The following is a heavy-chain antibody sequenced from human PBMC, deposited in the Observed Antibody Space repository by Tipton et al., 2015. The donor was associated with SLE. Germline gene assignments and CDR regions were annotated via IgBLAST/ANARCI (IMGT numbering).Heavy chain of an antibody. CDR1: GGSISGNY. CDR3: ARGITTWIDGRPYYYYGVDV. V-gene: IGHV4-4*07. J-gene: IGHJ6*02. D-gene: IGHD1-1*01. CDR2: IYCSGNT. Sequence: TLSLTCTVSGGSISGNYWSWVRQTGGTGLEWIGRIYCSGNTNNSPSLNYNPSLKSRVTMSIDTSKNQFSLKLSSVTAADTAVYFCARGITTWIDGRPYYYYGVDVWGQGTTVTVSS.